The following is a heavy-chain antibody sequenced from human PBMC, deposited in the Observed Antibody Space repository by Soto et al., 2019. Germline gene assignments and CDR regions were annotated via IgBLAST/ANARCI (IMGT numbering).Heavy chain of an antibody. CDR3: ARLHHYGDFDY. Sequence: PSETLSLTCTVSGGSISSYYWSWIRQPPGKGLEWIGYIYYSGSTNYNPSLKSRVTISVDTSKNQFSLKLSSVTAADTAVYYCARLHHYGDFDYWGQGTPVTVSS. J-gene: IGHJ4*02. CDR1: GGSISSYY. D-gene: IGHD4-17*01. CDR2: IYYSGST. V-gene: IGHV4-59*01.